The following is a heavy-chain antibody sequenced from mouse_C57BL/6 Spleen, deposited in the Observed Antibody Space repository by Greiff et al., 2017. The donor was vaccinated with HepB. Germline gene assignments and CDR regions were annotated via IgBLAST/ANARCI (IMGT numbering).Heavy chain of an antibody. J-gene: IGHJ3*01. CDR3: ARDQGSGWFAY. CDR1: GYSITSGYY. CDR2: ISYDGSN. V-gene: IGHV3-6*01. D-gene: IGHD3-2*02. Sequence: EVKLVESGPGLVKPSQSLSLTCSVTGYSITSGYYWNWIRQFPGNKLEWMGYISYDGSNNYNPSLKNRISITRDTSKNQFFLKLNSVTTEDTATYYCARDQGSGWFAYWGQGTLVTVSA.